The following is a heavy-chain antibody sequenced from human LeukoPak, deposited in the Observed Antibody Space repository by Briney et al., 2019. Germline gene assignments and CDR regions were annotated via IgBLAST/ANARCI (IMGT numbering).Heavy chain of an antibody. CDR1: GFTFSTYA. CDR2: ISGSGTNT. D-gene: IGHD4-17*01. CDR3: AKVHMDYYGDYGNDH. V-gene: IGHV3-23*01. Sequence: PGGSLRLSCAASGFTFSTYAMSWVRQAPGQGLEWVSAISGSGTNTHYADSVKGRFTISRDNSKNTLDLQMNSLRVEDTAVYYCAKVHMDYYGDYGNDHWGQGTLVTVSS. J-gene: IGHJ5*02.